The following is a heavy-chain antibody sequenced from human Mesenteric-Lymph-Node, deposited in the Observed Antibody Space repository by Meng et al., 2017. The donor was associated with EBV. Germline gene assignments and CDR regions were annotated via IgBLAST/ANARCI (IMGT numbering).Heavy chain of an antibody. CDR1: GYTFTTHG. CDR2: ISPYNDNT. D-gene: IGHD6-13*01. Sequence: QGNLVESGSGVKKPGASVKVSCKASGYTFTTHGISWVRQAPGQGLEWMGWISPYNDNTNSAQKFQGRVTMTIDTSTRTAYLELRSLRADDTAMYYCARSFAAAAKFDYWGQGTLVTVSS. J-gene: IGHJ4*02. CDR3: ARSFAAAAKFDY. V-gene: IGHV1-18*01.